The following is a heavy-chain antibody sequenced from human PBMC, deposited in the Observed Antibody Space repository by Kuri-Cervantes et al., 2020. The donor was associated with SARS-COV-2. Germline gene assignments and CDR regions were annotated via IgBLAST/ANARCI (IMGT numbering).Heavy chain of an antibody. Sequence: GESLKISCAASGFTFSSYGMHWVRQAPGKGLEWVAVISYDGSNKCYADSVKGRFTISRDNSKNTLHLQMNSLRAEDTAVYYCAKALRIVVVPAALGFDYYYGMDVWGQGTTVTVSS. CDR2: ISYDGSNK. J-gene: IGHJ6*02. V-gene: IGHV3-30*18. D-gene: IGHD2-2*01. CDR1: GFTFSSYG. CDR3: AKALRIVVVPAALGFDYYYGMDV.